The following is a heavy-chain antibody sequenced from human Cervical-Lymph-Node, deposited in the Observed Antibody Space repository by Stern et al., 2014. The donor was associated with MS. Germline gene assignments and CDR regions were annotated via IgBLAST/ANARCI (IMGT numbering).Heavy chain of an antibody. D-gene: IGHD1-26*01. Sequence: MQLVESGGGVVQPGRSLRLSCAAAGFTFSSYSMHWVRQAPGKGLEWVAVIWYDGSNKYYADSVKGRFTISRDNSKNTLYLQMNSLRAEDTAVYYCARDCKLRYYYYGMDVWGQGTTVTVSS. J-gene: IGHJ6*02. CDR3: ARDCKLRYYYYGMDV. CDR1: GFTFSSYS. CDR2: IWYDGSNK. V-gene: IGHV3-33*01.